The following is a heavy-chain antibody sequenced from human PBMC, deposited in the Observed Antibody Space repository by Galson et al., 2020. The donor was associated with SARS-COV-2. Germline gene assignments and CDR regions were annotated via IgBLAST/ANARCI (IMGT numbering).Heavy chain of an antibody. CDR3: ASSYYYDSSGYYLFDY. CDR1: GGTFSSYT. Sequence: SVKVSCKASGGTFSSYTISWVRQAPGQGLEWMGRIIPILGIANYAQKFQGRVTITADKSPSTAYMELSSLRSEDTAVYYCASSYYYDSSGYYLFDYWGQGTLVTVSS. J-gene: IGHJ4*02. D-gene: IGHD3-22*01. CDR2: IIPILGIA. V-gene: IGHV1-69*02.